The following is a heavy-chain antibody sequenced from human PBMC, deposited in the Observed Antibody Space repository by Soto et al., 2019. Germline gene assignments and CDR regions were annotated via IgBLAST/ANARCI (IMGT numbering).Heavy chain of an antibody. CDR2: INPNSGGT. D-gene: IGHD3-3*01. Sequence: ASMKVSCKASGYTFTGYYMHWVRQAPGQGREWMGWINPNSGGTNYAQKFQGRVTMTRDTSISTAYMELSRLRSDDTAVYYCARSALYYDFWSGYYTTPRDYFDFWGQGTLVTVSS. CDR3: ARSALYYDFWSGYYTTPRDYFDF. CDR1: GYTFTGYY. J-gene: IGHJ4*02. V-gene: IGHV1-2*02.